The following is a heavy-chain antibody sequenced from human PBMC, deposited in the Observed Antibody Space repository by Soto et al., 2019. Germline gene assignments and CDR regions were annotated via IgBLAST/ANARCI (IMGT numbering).Heavy chain of an antibody. D-gene: IGHD3-22*01. V-gene: IGHV3-21*01. CDR1: GFTFSSYS. CDR3: ARDSRIHYYDSSGYGD. CDR2: ISSSSSYI. J-gene: IGHJ4*02. Sequence: EVQLVESGGGLVKPGGSLRLSCAASGFTFSSYSMNWVRQAPGKGLEWVSSISSSSSYIYYADSVKGRFTISRDNAKNSLYLQMNSLRAEDTAVYYCARDSRIHYYDSSGYGDWGQGTLVTVSS.